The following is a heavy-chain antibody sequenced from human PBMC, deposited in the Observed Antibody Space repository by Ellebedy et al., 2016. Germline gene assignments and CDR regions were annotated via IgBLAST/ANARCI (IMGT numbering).Heavy chain of an antibody. CDR3: ARVGYSPYGLDV. D-gene: IGHD2-21*01. J-gene: IGHJ6*02. CDR2: ITYDGSTQ. CDR1: GFTFSNYG. Sequence: GGSLRLSXVVSGFTFSNYGIYWGRQAPGKGLEWVALITYDGSTQYYAEYVKGRFTVSRDGSKNTVFLQMNSLRVEDTAVYYCARVGYSPYGLDVWGQGTTVSVFS. V-gene: IGHV3-33*07.